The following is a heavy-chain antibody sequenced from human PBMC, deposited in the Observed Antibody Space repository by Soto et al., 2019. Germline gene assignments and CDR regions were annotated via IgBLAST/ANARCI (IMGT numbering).Heavy chain of an antibody. V-gene: IGHV4-59*08. Sequence: SETLSLTCTVSGGSISSYYWSWIRQPPGKGLEWIGYIYYSGSTNYNPSLKSRVTISVDTSKNQFSLKLSSVTAADTAVYYCAGTGYYYGSGSPRNWLAPWGQGTLVTGSS. CDR2: IYYSGST. D-gene: IGHD3-10*01. J-gene: IGHJ5*02. CDR3: AGTGYYYGSGSPRNWLAP. CDR1: GGSISSYY.